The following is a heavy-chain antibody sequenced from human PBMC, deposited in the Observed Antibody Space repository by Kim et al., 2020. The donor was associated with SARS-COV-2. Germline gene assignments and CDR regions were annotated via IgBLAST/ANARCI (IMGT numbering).Heavy chain of an antibody. CDR3: ASYHDYGAKRGYFDY. V-gene: IGHV3-23*01. CDR2: ISGSGGST. J-gene: IGHJ4*02. Sequence: GGSLRLSCAASGFTFSSYAMSWVRQAPGKGLEWVSAISGSGGSTYYADSVKGRFTISRDNSKNTLYLQMNSLRAEDTAVYYCASYHDYGAKRGYFDYWGQGTLVTVSS. CDR1: GFTFSSYA. D-gene: IGHD4-17*01.